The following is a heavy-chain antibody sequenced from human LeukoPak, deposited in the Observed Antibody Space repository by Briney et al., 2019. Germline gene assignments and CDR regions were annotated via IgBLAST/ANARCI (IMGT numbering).Heavy chain of an antibody. CDR2: IYYSGST. Sequence: SSETLSLTCTVSGGSISSSSYYWGWIRQPPGKGLEWIGSIYYSGSTYYNPSLKSRVTISVDTSKNQFSLKLSSVTAADTAVYYCARAPLPYYYYGMDVWGQGTTVTVSS. J-gene: IGHJ6*02. CDR1: GGSISSSSYY. V-gene: IGHV4-39*01. CDR3: ARAPLPYYYYGMDV.